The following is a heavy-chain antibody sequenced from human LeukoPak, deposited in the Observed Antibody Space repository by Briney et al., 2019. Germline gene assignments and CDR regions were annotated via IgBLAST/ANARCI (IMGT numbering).Heavy chain of an antibody. CDR2: VYKDGKM. D-gene: IGHD4-23*01. Sequence: GGSLRLSCAASGFTVSSTYMSWVRQSPGKGLEWVSVVYKDGKMFYIDSVKGRFAIPRDNAKNTLYLQMNSLRVEDTAVYYCARGRPHGNDYWGQGTLVTVSS. J-gene: IGHJ4*02. CDR3: ARGRPHGNDY. CDR1: GFTVSSTY. V-gene: IGHV3-53*01.